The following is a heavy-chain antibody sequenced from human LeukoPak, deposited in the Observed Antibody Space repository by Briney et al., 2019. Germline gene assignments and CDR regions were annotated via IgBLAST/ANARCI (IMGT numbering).Heavy chain of an antibody. CDR3: AKISGHSGFDI. J-gene: IGHJ3*02. V-gene: IGHV3-7*03. CDR1: GFTFSTYW. D-gene: IGHD4-23*01. CDR2: IKQDGSEK. Sequence: GESLRLSCAASGFTFSTYWMSWVRQAPGKGLEWVANIKQDGSEKYYVDSVKGRFTISRDNAKNSLYLQMNSLRADDTAIYYCAKISGHSGFDIWGRGTMVTVSS.